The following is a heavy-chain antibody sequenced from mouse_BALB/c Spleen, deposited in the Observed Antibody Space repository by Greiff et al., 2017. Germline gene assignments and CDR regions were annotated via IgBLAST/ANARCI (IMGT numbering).Heavy chain of an antibody. J-gene: IGHJ4*01. V-gene: IGHV5-17*02. CDR1: GFTFSSFG. D-gene: IGHD2-4*01. CDR3: ARREVYYDYEDAMDY. Sequence: DVQLVESGGGLVQPGGSRKLSCAASGFTFSSFGMHWVRQAPEKGLEWVAYISSGSSTIYYADTVKGRFTISRDNPKNTLFLQMTSLRSEDTAMYYCARREVYYDYEDAMDYWGQGTSVTVSS. CDR2: ISSGSSTI.